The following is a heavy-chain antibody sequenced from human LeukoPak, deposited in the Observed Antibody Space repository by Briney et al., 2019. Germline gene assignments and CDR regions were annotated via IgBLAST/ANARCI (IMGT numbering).Heavy chain of an antibody. J-gene: IGHJ4*02. Sequence: ASVKVSCKASGYTSTSYGISWVRQAPGQGLEWMGWISAYNGNTNYAQRLQGRVTMTTDTSTSTAYMELRSLRSDDTAVYYCARLRYSSSRNNFDYWGQGTLVTVSS. CDR2: ISAYNGNT. CDR1: GYTSTSYG. V-gene: IGHV1-18*01. D-gene: IGHD6-13*01. CDR3: ARLRYSSSRNNFDY.